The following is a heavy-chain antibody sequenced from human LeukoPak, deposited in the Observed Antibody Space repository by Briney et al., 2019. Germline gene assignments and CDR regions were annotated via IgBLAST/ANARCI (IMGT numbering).Heavy chain of an antibody. D-gene: IGHD2-2*02. CDR3: ARGADYCSSTSCYTGYYYYYYMDV. CDR1: GGSISSGGYS. J-gene: IGHJ6*03. V-gene: IGHV4-30-2*01. Sequence: SETLSLTCAVSGGSISSGGYSWSWIRQPPGKGLEWIGYIYHSGSTYYNPSLKSRVTISVDRSKNQFSLKLSSVTAADTAVYYCARGADYCSSTSCYTGYYYYYYMDVWGKGTTVTVSS. CDR2: IYHSGST.